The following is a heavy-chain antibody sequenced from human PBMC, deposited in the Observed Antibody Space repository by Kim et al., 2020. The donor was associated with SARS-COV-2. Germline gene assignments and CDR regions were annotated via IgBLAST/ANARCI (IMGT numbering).Heavy chain of an antibody. V-gene: IGHV1-3*01. J-gene: IGHJ5*02. CDR1: GYTFTSYA. D-gene: IGHD6-13*01. Sequence: ASVKVSCKASGYTFTSYAMHWVRQAPGQRLEWMGWINAGNGNTKYSQKFQGRVTITRDTSASTAYMELSSLRSEDTAVYYCARSTKYSSSSFWFDPWGQGTLVTVSS. CDR3: ARSTKYSSSSFWFDP. CDR2: INAGNGNT.